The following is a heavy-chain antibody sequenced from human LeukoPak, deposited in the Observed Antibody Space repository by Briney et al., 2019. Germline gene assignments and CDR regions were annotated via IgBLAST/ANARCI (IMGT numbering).Heavy chain of an antibody. J-gene: IGHJ4*02. D-gene: IGHD6-19*01. CDR1: GFTFSNAW. Sequence: AGGSLRLSCAASGFTFSNAWMSWVRQAPGKGLEWVGRIKSRTVGGTTDYAAPVKGRFTISRDDSKNTLYLQMNSLKTEDTAVYYCTTDLSGLGQWLGNWGQGTLVTVSP. V-gene: IGHV3-15*01. CDR2: IKSRTVGGTT. CDR3: TTDLSGLGQWLGN.